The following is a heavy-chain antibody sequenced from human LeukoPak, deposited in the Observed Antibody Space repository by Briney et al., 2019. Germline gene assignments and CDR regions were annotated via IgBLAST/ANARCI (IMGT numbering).Heavy chain of an antibody. CDR1: GGSISSYY. CDR3: AGFYSSVLDY. J-gene: IGHJ4*02. D-gene: IGHD6-19*01. V-gene: IGHV4-59*01. Sequence: SETLSLTCTVSGGSISSYYWSWIRQPPGKGLEWIGYIYYSGSTNYNPSLKSRVTISVDTSKNQFSLKLSSVTAADTAVYYCAGFYSSVLDYWGQGTLVTVSS. CDR2: IYYSGST.